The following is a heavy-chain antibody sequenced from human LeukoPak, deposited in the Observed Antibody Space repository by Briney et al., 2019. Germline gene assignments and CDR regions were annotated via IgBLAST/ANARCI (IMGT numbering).Heavy chain of an antibody. CDR2: ISGSGGST. D-gene: IGHD6-13*01. V-gene: IGHV3-23*01. Sequence: GGSLRLSCAASGFTFSSYAMSWVRQAPGKGLEWVSAISGSGGSTYYADSVKGRFTISRDNSKNTLYLQMNSLRAEDTTVYYCAKGNRASSWYYFDYWGQGTLVTVSS. J-gene: IGHJ4*02. CDR1: GFTFSSYA. CDR3: AKGNRASSWYYFDY.